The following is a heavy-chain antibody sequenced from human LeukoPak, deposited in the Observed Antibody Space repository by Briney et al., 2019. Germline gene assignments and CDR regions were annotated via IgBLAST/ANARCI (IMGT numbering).Heavy chain of an antibody. V-gene: IGHV1-18*01. CDR1: GYTFTSYG. J-gene: IGHJ4*02. Sequence: ASVKFSCKASGYTFTSYGISWVRQAPGQGLEWMGWISAYNGNTNYAQKLQGRVTMTTDTSTSTAYMELRSLRSDDTAVYYCARELRRSSSWYADYWGQGTLVTVSS. CDR3: ARELRRSSSWYADY. D-gene: IGHD6-13*01. CDR2: ISAYNGNT.